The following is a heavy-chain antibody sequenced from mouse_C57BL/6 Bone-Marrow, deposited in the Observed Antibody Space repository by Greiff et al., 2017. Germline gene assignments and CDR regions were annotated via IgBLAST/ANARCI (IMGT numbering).Heavy chain of an antibody. J-gene: IGHJ2*01. V-gene: IGHV1-55*01. CDR2: IYPGSGST. D-gene: IGHD2-3*01. Sequence: QVQLQQPGAELVKPGASVKMSCKASGYTFTSYWLTWVKQRPGQGLEWIGDIYPGSGSTNYNEKFKSKATLTVDTSSSTAYMQLSSLTSEDSAVYYCARSGDGYLLYFDYWGQGTTLTVSS. CDR3: ARSGDGYLLYFDY. CDR1: GYTFTSYW.